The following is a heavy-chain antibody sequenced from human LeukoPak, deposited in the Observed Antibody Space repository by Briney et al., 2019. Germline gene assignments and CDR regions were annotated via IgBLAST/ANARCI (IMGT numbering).Heavy chain of an antibody. Sequence: ASVKVSCKASGYTFTSYGRSGGGQAPGEGGEGRGGISAYNGNKNNEQKVQGRETITTDTSTSTDYMELRSRRSDDTAVYYCAIVTYYYDSSGYLDYWGQGTLVTVSS. CDR1: GYTFTSYG. CDR2: ISAYNGNK. J-gene: IGHJ4*02. D-gene: IGHD3-22*01. CDR3: AIVTYYYDSSGYLDY. V-gene: IGHV1-18*01.